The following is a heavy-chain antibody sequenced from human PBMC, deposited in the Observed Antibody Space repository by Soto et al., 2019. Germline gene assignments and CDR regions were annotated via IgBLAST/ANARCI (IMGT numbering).Heavy chain of an antibody. J-gene: IGHJ5*02. Sequence: QVQLQESGPGLVKPSETLSLTCTVSGGSLSSYFWNWIRQPPGKGLEWIGYIYYSGSDSGSANYNPSLTSRVTISVDTSKNQFSLELSSVTAADTAVYYCARYFGRIDPWGQGTLVTVSS. CDR3: ARYFGRIDP. V-gene: IGHV4-59*01. CDR1: GGSLSSYF. D-gene: IGHD3-9*01. CDR2: IYYSGSDSGSA.